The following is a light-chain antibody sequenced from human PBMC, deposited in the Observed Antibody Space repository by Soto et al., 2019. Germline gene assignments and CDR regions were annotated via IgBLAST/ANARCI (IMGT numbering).Light chain of an antibody. Sequence: QSVLTQPPSVSGTPGQRVTISCSGSASNIGNNNVYWFQQLPETAPKLLIYRDNQRPSGVTDRFSGSKPGASGSLAISGLRSEDEADYYCATWDTSLRGWVFGGGTKLTVL. CDR1: ASNIGNNN. CDR3: ATWDTSLRGWV. V-gene: IGLV1-47*01. CDR2: RDN. J-gene: IGLJ3*02.